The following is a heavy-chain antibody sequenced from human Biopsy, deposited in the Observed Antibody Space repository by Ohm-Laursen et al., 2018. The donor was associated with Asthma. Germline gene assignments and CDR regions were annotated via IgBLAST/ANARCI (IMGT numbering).Heavy chain of an antibody. CDR2: GTYDGISQ. D-gene: IGHD2-8*01. J-gene: IGHJ6*02. Sequence: SLRLSCAASGFTFSNYGMHWVRQVAGKGLDWVAVGTYDGISQYNAESVKGRFTISRDNSRNTLNLQMNSVRPDDTAVYFCARERAGVLGSYNGMDVWGPGTTVSVSS. V-gene: IGHV3-30*03. CDR1: GFTFSNYG. CDR3: ARERAGVLGSYNGMDV.